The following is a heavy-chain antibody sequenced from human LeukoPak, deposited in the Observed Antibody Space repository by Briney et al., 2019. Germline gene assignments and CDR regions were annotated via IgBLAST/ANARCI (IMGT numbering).Heavy chain of an antibody. CDR1: GFTFSSYA. Sequence: PGGSLRLSCAASGFTFSSYAMHWVRQAPGKGLEWVAVISYDGSNKYYADSVKGRFTISRDNSKNTLYLQMNSLRAEDTAVYYCARVFIFYYYYMDVWGKGTTVTVSS. V-gene: IGHV3-30-3*01. D-gene: IGHD2-15*01. J-gene: IGHJ6*03. CDR3: ARVFIFYYYYMDV. CDR2: ISYDGSNK.